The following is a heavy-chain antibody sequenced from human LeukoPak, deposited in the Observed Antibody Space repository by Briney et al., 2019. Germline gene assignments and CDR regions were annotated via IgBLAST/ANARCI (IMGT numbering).Heavy chain of an antibody. CDR1: GFTFGSYA. CDR3: AKDFYDSGGNYNGMDV. V-gene: IGHV3-23*01. J-gene: IGHJ6*02. Sequence: GGTLRLSCAASGFTFGSYAMSWVRQAPGKGLEWVSALSYNGGNTYYADSVKGRFTISRDNSRNTLYLQMNSLRAEDTAVYYCAKDFYDSGGNYNGMDVWGQGTTVSLS. CDR2: LSYNGGNT. D-gene: IGHD3-22*01.